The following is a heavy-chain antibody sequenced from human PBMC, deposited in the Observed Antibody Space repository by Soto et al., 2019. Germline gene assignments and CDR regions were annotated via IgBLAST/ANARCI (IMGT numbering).Heavy chain of an antibody. J-gene: IGHJ5*02. CDR1: GYTFTSYA. Sequence: ASVKVSCKASGYTFTSYAMHWVRQAPGQRLEWMGWINAGNGNTKYSQKFQGRVTITRDTSASTAYMELSSLRSEDTAVYYCARVGAYYYDRSGYYQNWFDPWGQGTLVTVYS. CDR3: ARVGAYYYDRSGYYQNWFDP. CDR2: INAGNGNT. V-gene: IGHV1-3*01. D-gene: IGHD3-22*01.